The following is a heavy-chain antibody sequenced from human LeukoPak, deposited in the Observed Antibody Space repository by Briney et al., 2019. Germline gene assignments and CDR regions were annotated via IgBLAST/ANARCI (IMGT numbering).Heavy chain of an antibody. J-gene: IGHJ3*02. CDR2: ISSSSSYI. CDR1: GLTFSSYS. D-gene: IGHD4-17*01. V-gene: IGHV3-21*01. Sequence: GGSLRLSCAASGLTFSSYSMNWVRQAPGKGLEWVSSISSSSSYIYYADSVKGRFTISRDNAKNSLYLQMNSLRAEDAAVYYCARDTPNGDYVDAFDIWGQGTMVTVSS. CDR3: ARDTPNGDYVDAFDI.